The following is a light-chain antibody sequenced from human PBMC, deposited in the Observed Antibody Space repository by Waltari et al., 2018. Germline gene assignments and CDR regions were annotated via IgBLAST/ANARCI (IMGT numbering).Light chain of an antibody. J-gene: IGKJ1*01. CDR1: QYVLYSSNNKNY. Sequence: DIVMTQSPDSLAVSLGDRATINCKSSQYVLYSSNNKNYLAWYQQKPGQPPKLLIYWASARESGVPDRFSGSGSGTDFTLTISSLQAEDVAVYYCQQYYSTPRTFGQGTKVEIK. CDR3: QQYYSTPRT. CDR2: WAS. V-gene: IGKV4-1*01.